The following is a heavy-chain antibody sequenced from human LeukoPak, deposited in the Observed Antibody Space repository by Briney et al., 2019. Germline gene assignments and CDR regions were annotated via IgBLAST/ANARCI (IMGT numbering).Heavy chain of an antibody. V-gene: IGHV1-58*02. J-gene: IGHJ4*02. CDR2: IVVGSGKT. D-gene: IGHD3/OR15-3a*01. Sequence: GASVKVSCKASGFIFSNSAMQWVRQARGQRLEWIGWIVVGSGKTHYSQKFQGRVSITRDMSTKTAYMELRSLRYEDTAIYYCAADDLGEGGWGQGTLVTVSS. CDR1: GFIFSNSA. CDR3: AADDLGEGG.